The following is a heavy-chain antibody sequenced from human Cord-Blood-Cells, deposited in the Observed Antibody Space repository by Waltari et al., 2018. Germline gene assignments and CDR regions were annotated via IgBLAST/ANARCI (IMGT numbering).Heavy chain of an antibody. J-gene: IGHJ3*02. Sequence: EVQLVESGGGLVQPGGSLRLSCAASGFTFSSYWMSWFRQAPGKGLEWVANIKQDGSEKYCVDSVRSRFTISRDNAENSLYLQMNSLIAEDTAVYYCAGDRAGGPTDAFDIWGQGTMVTVSS. CDR2: IKQDGSEK. V-gene: IGHV3-7*01. CDR1: GFTFSSYW. CDR3: AGDRAGGPTDAFDI. D-gene: IGHD2-15*01.